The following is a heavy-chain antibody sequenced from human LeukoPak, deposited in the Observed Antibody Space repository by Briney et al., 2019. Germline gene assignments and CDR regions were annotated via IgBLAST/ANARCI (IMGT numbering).Heavy chain of an antibody. D-gene: IGHD3-10*01. CDR2: IYYSGST. CDR3: ARDVPQEYAFDI. Sequence: PSETLSLTCTVSGGSISSGDYYWSWIRQPPGKGLKWIGYIYYSGSTYYNPSLKSRVTISVDTSKNQFSLKLSSVTAADTAVYYCARDVPQEYAFDIWGQGTMVTVSS. V-gene: IGHV4-30-4*01. J-gene: IGHJ3*02. CDR1: GGSISSGDYY.